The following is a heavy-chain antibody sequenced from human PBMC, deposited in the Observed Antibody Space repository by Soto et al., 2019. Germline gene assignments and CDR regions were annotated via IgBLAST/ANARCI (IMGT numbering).Heavy chain of an antibody. J-gene: IGHJ5*02. Sequence: ASVKVSCKASGYTFTGYYMHWVRQAPGQGLEWMGWINPNSGGTNYAQKFQGRVTMTRDTSISTAYMELSRLRSDDTAVYYCAAFSALIFGVVNLRGPWGQGTLVTVS. CDR3: AAFSALIFGVVNLRGP. CDR2: INPNSGGT. CDR1: GYTFTGYY. D-gene: IGHD3-3*01. V-gene: IGHV1-2*02.